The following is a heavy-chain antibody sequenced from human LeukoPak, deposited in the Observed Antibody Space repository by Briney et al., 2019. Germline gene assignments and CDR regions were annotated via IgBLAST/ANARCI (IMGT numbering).Heavy chain of an antibody. CDR1: GYTFTGYY. CDR2: INPNSGGT. CDR3: ARDIPAAYDY. D-gene: IGHD2-2*01. Sequence: ASVKVSCEASGYTFTGYYMHWVRQAPGQGLEWMGWINPNSGGTNYALKFQGRVTMTRDTSISTAYMELSRLRSDDTAVYYCARDIPAAYDYWGQGTLVTVSS. J-gene: IGHJ4*02. V-gene: IGHV1-2*02.